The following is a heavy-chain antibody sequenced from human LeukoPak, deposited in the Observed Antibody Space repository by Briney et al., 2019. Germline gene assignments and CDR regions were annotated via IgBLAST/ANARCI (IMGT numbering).Heavy chain of an antibody. CDR3: ARLSGGNPGNF. J-gene: IGHJ4*02. D-gene: IGHD3-10*01. Sequence: PSETLSLTCSVSGDSVTSSSYHWGWIRQPPGEGLEWIGTVYYSGNTYCNPSLKSRLTLSIDASKNQVSLKLSAVTATDTAVYYCARLSGGNPGNFWGQGTLVTVSS. CDR2: VYYSGNT. V-gene: IGHV4-39*01. CDR1: GDSVTSSSYH.